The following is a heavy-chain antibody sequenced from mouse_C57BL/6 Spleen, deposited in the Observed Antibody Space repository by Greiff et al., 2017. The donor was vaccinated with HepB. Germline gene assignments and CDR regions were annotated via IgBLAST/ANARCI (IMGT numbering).Heavy chain of an antibody. J-gene: IGHJ3*01. D-gene: IGHD1-1*01. V-gene: IGHV2-5*01. CDR2: IWRGGST. CDR1: GFSLSSYG. Sequence: QVQLQQSGPGLVQPSQSLYITRTVSGFSLSSYGVHGVRQSPGKGLEWRGVIWRGGSTDYSAAFMSRLSITKDNSKSQVFFKMNSLQADDTAIYYCAKGDYYGSSLGAYWGQGTLVTVSA. CDR3: AKGDYYGSSLGAY.